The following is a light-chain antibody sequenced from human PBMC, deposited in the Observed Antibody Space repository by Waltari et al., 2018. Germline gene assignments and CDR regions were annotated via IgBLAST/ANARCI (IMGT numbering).Light chain of an antibody. CDR2: ENT. CDR3: QSYDNSLRGSLL. V-gene: IGLV1-40*01. Sequence: QSVLTPAPSVSGAPGQRVTLSCPGGDPSIAHFGFNRSHHLPGRVPKLRIYENTKRPSGVPDRFSGSKSGTSASLAIEGLQPEDEGDYYCQSYDNSLRGSLLFGGGTKVTV. J-gene: IGLJ3*02. CDR1: DPSIAHFG.